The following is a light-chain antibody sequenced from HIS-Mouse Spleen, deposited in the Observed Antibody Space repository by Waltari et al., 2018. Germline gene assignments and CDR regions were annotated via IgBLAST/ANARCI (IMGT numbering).Light chain of an antibody. CDR2: GKH. CDR1: SLRSYY. Sequence: SSELTQDHAVSVALGQTVRITGQGGSLRSYYASWYQQKPGQAPVLVIYGKHNRPSGIPDRFSGSSSGNTASLTITGAQAEDEADYYCNSRDSSGNHVVFGGGTKLTVL. V-gene: IGLV3-19*01. J-gene: IGLJ2*01. CDR3: NSRDSSGNHVV.